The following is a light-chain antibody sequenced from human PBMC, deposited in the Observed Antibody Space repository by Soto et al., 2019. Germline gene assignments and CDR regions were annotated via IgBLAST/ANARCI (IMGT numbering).Light chain of an antibody. CDR2: WAS. Sequence: DIVMTQSPDSLAVSLGERATINCKSSQSVLYSSNNKNYLAWYQQKPGQPPKLLIYWASTRESGVPDRFSGGGSGTDVTLTISSLQAEDVAVYYCQQDYNTPYTFGQGTQREIK. V-gene: IGKV4-1*01. CDR3: QQDYNTPYT. CDR1: QSVLYSSNNKNY. J-gene: IGKJ2*01.